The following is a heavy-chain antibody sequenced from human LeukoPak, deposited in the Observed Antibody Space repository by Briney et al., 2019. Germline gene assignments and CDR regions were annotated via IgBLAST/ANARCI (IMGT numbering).Heavy chain of an antibody. V-gene: IGHV3-NL1*01. D-gene: IGHD3-22*01. CDR2: INWNGGST. CDR1: GFTFSSYG. Sequence: GGSLRLSCAASGFTFSSYGMHWVRQAPGKGLEWVSGINWNGGSTGYADSVKGRFTISRDNSKNTLYLQMNSLRADDTAVYYCARDQDYYDSSGYSGIDYWGQGTLVTVSS. J-gene: IGHJ4*02. CDR3: ARDQDYYDSSGYSGIDY.